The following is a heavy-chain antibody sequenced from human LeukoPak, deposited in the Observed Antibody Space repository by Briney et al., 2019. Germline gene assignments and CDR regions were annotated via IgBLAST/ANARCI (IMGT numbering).Heavy chain of an antibody. Sequence: GGSLRLSCAASGFTFSSYEMNWVRQAPGKGLEWVSYISSSGSTIYYADSVKGRFTISRDNAKNSLYLQMNSLRAEDAAVYYCARRWGYYFDYWGQGTLVTVSS. CDR1: GFTFSSYE. CDR3: ARRWGYYFDY. J-gene: IGHJ4*02. CDR2: ISSSGSTI. D-gene: IGHD4-23*01. V-gene: IGHV3-48*03.